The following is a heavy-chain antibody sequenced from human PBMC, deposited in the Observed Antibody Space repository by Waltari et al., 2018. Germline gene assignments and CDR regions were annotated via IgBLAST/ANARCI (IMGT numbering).Heavy chain of an antibody. V-gene: IGHV3-30-3*01. Sequence: QVQLVESGGGVVKPGRSLRLSCPASGFTYSSYAMHRVRQAPGKGLEWVAVISYDGSNKYYADSVKGRFTISRDNSKNTLYLQMNSLRAEDTAVYYCATELYCSSTSCYDYWGQGTLVTVSS. CDR2: ISYDGSNK. D-gene: IGHD2-2*01. CDR1: GFTYSSYA. J-gene: IGHJ4*02. CDR3: ATELYCSSTSCYDY.